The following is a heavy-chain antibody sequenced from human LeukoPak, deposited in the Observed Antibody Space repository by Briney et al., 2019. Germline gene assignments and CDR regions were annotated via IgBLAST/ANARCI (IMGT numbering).Heavy chain of an antibody. CDR1: GYSFTSYW. Sequence: GESLKISCKGSGYSFTSYWIGWVRQMPGKGLEWMGIIYPGDSDTRYSPSFQGQVTISADKSISTAYLQWSSLKASDTAMYYCARHAYSSGWYRSPTNFDYWGQGTLVTVSS. V-gene: IGHV5-51*01. CDR2: IYPGDSDT. CDR3: ARHAYSSGWYRSPTNFDY. J-gene: IGHJ4*02. D-gene: IGHD6-19*01.